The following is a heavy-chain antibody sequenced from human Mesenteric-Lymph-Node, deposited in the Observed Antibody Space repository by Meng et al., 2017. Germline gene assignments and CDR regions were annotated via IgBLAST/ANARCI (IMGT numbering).Heavy chain of an antibody. V-gene: IGHV4-39*07. CDR2: IYYSGST. CDR3: ASRIAAAGHWYFDL. Sequence: SETLSLTCTVSGGSISSSSYYWGWIRQPPGKGREWIGSIYYSGSTYYNPSLKSRVTISVDTSKNQFSLKLSSVTAADTAVYYCASRIAAAGHWYFDLWGRGTLVTVSS. CDR1: GGSISSSSYY. J-gene: IGHJ2*01. D-gene: IGHD6-13*01.